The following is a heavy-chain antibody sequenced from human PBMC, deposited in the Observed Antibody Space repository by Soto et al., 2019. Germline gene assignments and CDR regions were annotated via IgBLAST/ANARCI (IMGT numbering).Heavy chain of an antibody. D-gene: IGHD6-19*01. Sequence: SETLSLTCAVYGGSFSGYYWSWIRQPPGKGLEWIGEINHSGSTNYNPSLKSRVTISVDTSKNQFSLKLSSVTAADTAVYYCARGRSGWLTQYYYYYYGMDVWGQGTTVTAP. CDR2: INHSGST. J-gene: IGHJ6*02. V-gene: IGHV4-34*01. CDR3: ARGRSGWLTQYYYYYYGMDV. CDR1: GGSFSGYY.